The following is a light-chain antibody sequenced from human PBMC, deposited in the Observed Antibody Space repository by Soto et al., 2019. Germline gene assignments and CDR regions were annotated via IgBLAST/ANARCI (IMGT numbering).Light chain of an antibody. CDR3: QRYNGYSRT. Sequence: DIQMTQSPSTLSASVGDRVTITCRASQSIGDSLAWYQQKPGKAPYLLISDVSSLERGVPSRFSGGGSGTEFTLNISIMQPDDFATFYCQRYNGYSRTFGQGTKVEI. CDR1: QSIGDS. J-gene: IGKJ1*01. CDR2: DVS. V-gene: IGKV1-5*01.